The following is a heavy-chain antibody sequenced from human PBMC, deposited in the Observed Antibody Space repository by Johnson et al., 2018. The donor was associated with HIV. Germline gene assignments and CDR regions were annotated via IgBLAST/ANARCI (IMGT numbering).Heavy chain of an antibody. Sequence: VQLVESGGGLVQPGRSLRLSCAASGFTFDDYAMHCVRQAPGKGLEWVSGISWNSGSVAYADSVKGRLTISRDNAKNSLFLHMNSLRAEDTALYYCAKSIDAAADDAFDIWGQGTMVTVSS. CDR3: AKSIDAAADDAFDI. D-gene: IGHD6-13*01. J-gene: IGHJ3*02. V-gene: IGHV3-9*01. CDR2: ISWNSGSV. CDR1: GFTFDDYA.